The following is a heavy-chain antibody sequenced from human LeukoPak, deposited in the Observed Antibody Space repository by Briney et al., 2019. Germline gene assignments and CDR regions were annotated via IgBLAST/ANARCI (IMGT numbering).Heavy chain of an antibody. D-gene: IGHD1-7*01. V-gene: IGHV1-2*02. CDR2: IGPTSGDT. J-gene: IGHJ4*02. CDR1: GYTFTDNY. Sequence: GASVKVSCKASGYTFTDNYIHWVRQAPGQGLEWVGWIGPTSGDTRYAQKFQGRVTVTRDTSISTAYMEVSRLRSDDTAVYYCVRDGLNWNYDYWGQGTLVAVSS. CDR3: VRDGLNWNYDY.